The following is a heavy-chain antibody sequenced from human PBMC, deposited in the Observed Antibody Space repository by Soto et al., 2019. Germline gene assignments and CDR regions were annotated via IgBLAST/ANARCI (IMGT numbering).Heavy chain of an antibody. D-gene: IGHD3-10*01. CDR1: GGSISSYY. J-gene: IGHJ4*02. Sequence: QVQLQESGPGLVKPSETLSLTCTVSGGSISSYYWSWIRQPAGKGLEWIGRIYTSGSTNYNPSLKSRVTMSVDTSKNQFSLKLSSVTAADTAVYYCASAPMVRGVIAYDYWGQGTLVTVSS. CDR3: ASAPMVRGVIAYDY. CDR2: IYTSGST. V-gene: IGHV4-4*07.